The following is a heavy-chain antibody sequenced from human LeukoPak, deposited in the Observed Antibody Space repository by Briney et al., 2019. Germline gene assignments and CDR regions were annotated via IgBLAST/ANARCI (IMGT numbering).Heavy chain of an antibody. CDR2: ISSSSTYT. D-gene: IGHD6-25*01. V-gene: IGHV3-11*03. CDR1: RFTFSDYY. J-gene: IGHJ3*02. CDR3: ATRIAADLWAFDI. Sequence: GGSLRLSCATSRFTFSDYYMSWIRQTPGKGLEWVSHISSSSTYTNYADSVKGRFTISRDNAKNSLYLQMNSLRDEDTAVYYCATRIAADLWAFDIWGQGTMVTVSS.